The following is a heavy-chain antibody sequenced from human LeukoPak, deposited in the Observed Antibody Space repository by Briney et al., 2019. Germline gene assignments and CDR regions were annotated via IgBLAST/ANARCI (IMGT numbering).Heavy chain of an antibody. J-gene: IGHJ4*02. V-gene: IGHV1-2*02. D-gene: IGHD3-10*01. CDR1: GYIFIDYY. Sequence: ASVKVSCRTSGYIFIDYYIQWVRQAPGQGLEWMGWINPNSGGTDHAQKFQGKVTMTRDTSISTAYMELTRLRPDDTAIYYCARRALGTYSPIDYWGQGTLVTVSS. CDR2: INPNSGGT. CDR3: ARRALGTYSPIDY.